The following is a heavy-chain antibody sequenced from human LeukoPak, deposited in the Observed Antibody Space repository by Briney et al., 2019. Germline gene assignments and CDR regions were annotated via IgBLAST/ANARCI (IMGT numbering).Heavy chain of an antibody. J-gene: IGHJ4*02. D-gene: IGHD2-2*01. Sequence: GGSLRLSCAASGFTFSSYAMSWVRQAPGKGLVWVSRINSDGTTTAYADSVKGRFTISRDNAKNTLYLQTNSLRAEDTAVYYCARGDAYALKYWGQGTLATVSS. V-gene: IGHV3-74*01. CDR2: INSDGTTT. CDR1: GFTFSSYA. CDR3: ARGDAYALKY.